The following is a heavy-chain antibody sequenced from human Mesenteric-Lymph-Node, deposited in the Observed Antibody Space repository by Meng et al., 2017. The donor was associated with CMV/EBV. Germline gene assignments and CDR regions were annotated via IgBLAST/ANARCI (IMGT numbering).Heavy chain of an antibody. D-gene: IGHD3-3*01. CDR2: IYYSGST. Sequence: ETLSLTCTVSGGSISSSTYYWGWIRQPPGKGLEWIGNIYYSGSTSYNPSLKSRVTISVDTSKNQFSLKLSSVTAADTAVYYCATPTYYDFWSAPGDYYGMDVWGQGTTVTVSS. V-gene: IGHV4-39*01. CDR3: ATPTYYDFWSAPGDYYGMDV. CDR1: GGSISSSTYY. J-gene: IGHJ6*02.